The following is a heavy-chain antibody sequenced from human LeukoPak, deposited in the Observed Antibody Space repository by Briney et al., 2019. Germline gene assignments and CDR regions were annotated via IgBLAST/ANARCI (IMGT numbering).Heavy chain of an antibody. CDR1: GFTFSSYA. CDR2: ISYDGSNK. J-gene: IGHJ4*02. CDR3: ASAGYSSFFYFDY. Sequence: GGSLRLSCAASGFTFSSYAMHWVRQAPGKGLEWVAAISYDGSNKYYADSVKGRFTISRDNSKNTLYLQMNSLRAEDTAVYYCASAGYSSFFYFDYWGQGTLVTVSS. D-gene: IGHD5-18*01. V-gene: IGHV3-30-3*01.